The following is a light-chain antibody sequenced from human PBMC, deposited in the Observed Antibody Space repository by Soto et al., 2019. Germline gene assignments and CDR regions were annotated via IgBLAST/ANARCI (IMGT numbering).Light chain of an antibody. CDR2: GAS. CDR1: QSVSSN. CDR3: QQYRNWPLT. Sequence: EIVMTQSPATLSVSPGERATLSCRASQSVSSNLAWYQKKPGQAPRLLIYGASTRATGIPARFTGSGSGTEFTLTISSLQSEDFAVYYCQQYRNWPLTFGGGTKVEIK. V-gene: IGKV3-15*01. J-gene: IGKJ4*01.